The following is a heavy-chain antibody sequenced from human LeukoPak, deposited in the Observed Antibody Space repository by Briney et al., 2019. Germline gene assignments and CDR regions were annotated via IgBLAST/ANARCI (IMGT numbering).Heavy chain of an antibody. CDR2: ISFSVNTK. CDR3: ARGAYSSGWAYFDH. CDR1: GFTFSDYS. J-gene: IGHJ4*02. V-gene: IGHV3-48*04. Sequence: GGSLRLSCAASGFTFSDYSMNWVRQAPGKGLEWVSYISFSVNTKYYGDSVKGRFTISRDNAKNSLYLHMDSLWAEDTAVYYCARGAYSSGWAYFDHWGQGTLVTVSS. D-gene: IGHD6-19*01.